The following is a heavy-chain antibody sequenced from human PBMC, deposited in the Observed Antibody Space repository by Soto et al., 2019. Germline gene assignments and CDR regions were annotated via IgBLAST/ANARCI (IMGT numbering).Heavy chain of an antibody. J-gene: IGHJ4*02. D-gene: IGHD2-15*01. CDR2: LSGSGSLS. Sequence: EVLLLESGGGLVQPGGSLRLSCVVSGFTFNTFAMTWVRQAPGKGLEWVSALSGSGSLSYYADSVKGRFTISRDNSKNTSYLQMNNLRVDETAVYFCARDRGGALDSWGQGTLVTVSS. V-gene: IGHV3-23*01. CDR3: ARDRGGALDS. CDR1: GFTFNTFA.